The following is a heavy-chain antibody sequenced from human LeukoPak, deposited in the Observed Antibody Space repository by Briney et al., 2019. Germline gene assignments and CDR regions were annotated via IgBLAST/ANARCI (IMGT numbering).Heavy chain of an antibody. V-gene: IGHV3-15*01. J-gene: IGHJ1*01. D-gene: IGHD1/OR15-1a*01. Sequence: GGSLRLSCSASGFTFTNAWMGWVRQAPGRGLEWVGRFKSKNDGGTIDYAAPVKGRFTISRDDSKHSFYLQMNSLKTEDTAMYYCTTDKAITTAPLFAAWGQGTLVTVSS. CDR2: FKSKNDGGTI. CDR3: TTDKAITTAPLFAA. CDR1: GFTFTNAW.